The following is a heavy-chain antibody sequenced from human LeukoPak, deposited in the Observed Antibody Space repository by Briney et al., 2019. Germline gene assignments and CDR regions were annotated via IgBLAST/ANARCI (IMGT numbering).Heavy chain of an antibody. CDR1: GGSFGGYY. V-gene: IGHV4-34*01. J-gene: IGHJ3*02. Sequence: SSETLSLTCAAYGGSFGGYYWSWIRQPPGKGLEWIGEINHSGSTNYNPSLKSRVTISVDTSKNQFSLKLSSVTAADTAVYYCARPGWVRLAFDIWGQGTMVTVSS. CDR2: INHSGST. D-gene: IGHD1-1*01. CDR3: ARPGWVRLAFDI.